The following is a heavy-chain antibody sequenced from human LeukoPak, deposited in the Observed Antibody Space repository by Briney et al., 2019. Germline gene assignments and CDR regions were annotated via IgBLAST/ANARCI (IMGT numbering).Heavy chain of an antibody. CDR2: ISAYNGNT. CDR1: GYTFTSYG. D-gene: IGHD2-2*01. V-gene: IGHV1-18*01. Sequence: ASVKVSCKASGYTFTSYGISWVRQAPGQGLEWMGWISAYNGNTNYVQKLQGRVTMTTDTSTSTAYMELRSLRSDDTAVYYCARYCSSTSCYAYYYYGMDVWGQGTTVTVSS. J-gene: IGHJ6*02. CDR3: ARYCSSTSCYAYYYYGMDV.